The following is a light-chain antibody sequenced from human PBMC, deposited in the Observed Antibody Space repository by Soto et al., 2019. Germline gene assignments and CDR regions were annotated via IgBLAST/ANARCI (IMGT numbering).Light chain of an antibody. CDR2: GAS. CDR3: QQYGDSPTWT. Sequence: EIVLTQSPGTLSLSPGERATLSCRASQSVSSSYLAWYQPKPGQAPRLLMYGASSRATGIPDRISGSGSGTDFTLTISRLEPEDFAVYYCQQYGDSPTWTFGQGTKVEIK. J-gene: IGKJ1*01. CDR1: QSVSSSY. V-gene: IGKV3-20*01.